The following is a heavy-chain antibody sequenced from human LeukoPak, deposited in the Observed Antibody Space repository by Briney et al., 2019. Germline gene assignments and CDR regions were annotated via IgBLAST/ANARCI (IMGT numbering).Heavy chain of an antibody. CDR2: INHSGST. CDR3: ARGRIQLWFNWFDP. V-gene: IGHV4-34*01. D-gene: IGHD5-18*01. J-gene: IGHJ5*02. Sequence: PSETLSLTCTVSGGSISGYYWSWMRQPPGKGLEWIGEINHSGSTNYNPSLKSRVTISVDTSKNQFSLKLSSVTAADTAVYYCARGRIQLWFNWFDPWGQGTLVTVSS. CDR1: GGSISGYY.